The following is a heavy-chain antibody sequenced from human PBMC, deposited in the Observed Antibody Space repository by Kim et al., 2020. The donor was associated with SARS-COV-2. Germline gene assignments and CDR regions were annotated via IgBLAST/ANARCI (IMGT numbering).Heavy chain of an antibody. CDR2: ISWDGGST. J-gene: IGHJ4*02. CDR1: GFTFDDYT. CDR3: AKDGTKTYYYDSSGYLDY. V-gene: IGHV3-43*01. Sequence: GGSLRLSCAASGFTFDDYTMHWVRQAPGKGLEWVSLISWDGGSTYYADSVKGRFTISRDNSKNSLYLQMNSLRTEDTALYYCAKDGTKTYYYDSSGYLDYWGQGTLVTVSS. D-gene: IGHD3-22*01.